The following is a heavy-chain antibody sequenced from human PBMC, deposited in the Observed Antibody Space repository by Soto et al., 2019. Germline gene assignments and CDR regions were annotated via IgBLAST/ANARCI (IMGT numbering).Heavy chain of an antibody. D-gene: IGHD3-3*01. V-gene: IGHV1-46*01. J-gene: IGHJ6*02. Sequence: ASVKVSCKASGYTFTSYYMHWVRQAPGQGLEWMGIINPSGGSTSYAQKFQGRVTMTRDTSTSTVYMELSSLRSEDTAVYYCARRSDLDFWSGYYYEPYGMDVWGQGTTVTVSS. CDR3: ARRSDLDFWSGYYYEPYGMDV. CDR1: GYTFTSYY. CDR2: INPSGGST.